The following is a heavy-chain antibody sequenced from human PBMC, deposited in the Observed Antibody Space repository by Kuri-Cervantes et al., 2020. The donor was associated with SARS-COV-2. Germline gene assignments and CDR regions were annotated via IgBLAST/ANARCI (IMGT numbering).Heavy chain of an antibody. D-gene: IGHD2-8*01. Sequence: ASVKVSCKASGYTLNTFGITWVRQAPGQGLEWMGRSSAYSDDTSSADKFKGRVTMTQDTSTNTAYMEITDLRSDDTAIYFCARVSSMYLPTYYFDFWGQGSLVTVSS. CDR2: SSAYSDDT. CDR3: ARVSSMYLPTYYFDF. V-gene: IGHV1-18*01. CDR1: GYTLNTFG. J-gene: IGHJ4*02.